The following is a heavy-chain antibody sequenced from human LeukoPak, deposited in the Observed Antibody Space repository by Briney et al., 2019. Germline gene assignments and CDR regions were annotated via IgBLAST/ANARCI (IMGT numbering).Heavy chain of an antibody. Sequence: GGSLRLSCAGSGFTFSSYAMSWVRQAPGKGLEWVSAISDTGATTYDADSVKGRFTISRDNSRSTLYLQMNSLRAEDTALYYCAKDASIGRYCTNGVCSPFDYWGQGTLVTVSS. CDR2: ISDTGATT. CDR3: AKDASIGRYCTNGVCSPFDY. J-gene: IGHJ4*02. CDR1: GFTFSSYA. V-gene: IGHV3-23*01. D-gene: IGHD2-8*01.